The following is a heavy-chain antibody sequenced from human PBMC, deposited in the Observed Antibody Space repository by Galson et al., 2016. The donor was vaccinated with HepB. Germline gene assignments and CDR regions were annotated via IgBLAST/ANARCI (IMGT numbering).Heavy chain of an antibody. V-gene: IGHV3-9*01. CDR3: AKDGGEDWTTAKPDY. CDR2: ISWNSRNI. CDR1: GFTFHDHA. D-gene: IGHD4-17*01. Sequence: SLRLSCAASGFTFHDHAMHWVRQTPGKGLEWVSGISWNSRNIGYADSVKGRFTISRDNAQNSVFLQMNSLRPEDTALYYCAKDGGEDWTTAKPDYWGQGTLVTVSS. J-gene: IGHJ4*02.